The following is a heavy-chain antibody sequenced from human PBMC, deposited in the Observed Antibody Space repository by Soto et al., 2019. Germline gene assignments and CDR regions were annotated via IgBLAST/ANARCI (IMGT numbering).Heavy chain of an antibody. J-gene: IGHJ4*02. D-gene: IGHD3-22*01. Sequence: EVHLLESGGGLVQPGGSLRLSCAASGFTFRSYAMSWVRQAPGKGPEWVSSLSGSGGSTYYADSVKGRFTISRDNSKNTLFLQMNSLRAEDTAVYYCAKVPLYYYDTSGYQGKYYFDDWGQGTLVTVSS. V-gene: IGHV3-23*01. CDR1: GFTFRSYA. CDR2: LSGSGGST. CDR3: AKVPLYYYDTSGYQGKYYFDD.